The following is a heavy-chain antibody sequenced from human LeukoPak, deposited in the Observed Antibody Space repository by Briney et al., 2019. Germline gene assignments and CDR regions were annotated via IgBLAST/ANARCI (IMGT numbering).Heavy chain of an antibody. Sequence: ASVKVSCKASGYTFTDNHMYWIRQAPGQGPECMGWINPNNGGTNYAQKFQGRITMTRDTSISTAYMELSRLTSDDTAIYFCARELGRNAFDIWGQGTMVTVSP. V-gene: IGHV1-2*02. CDR2: INPNNGGT. CDR1: GYTFTDNH. D-gene: IGHD7-27*01. CDR3: ARELGRNAFDI. J-gene: IGHJ3*02.